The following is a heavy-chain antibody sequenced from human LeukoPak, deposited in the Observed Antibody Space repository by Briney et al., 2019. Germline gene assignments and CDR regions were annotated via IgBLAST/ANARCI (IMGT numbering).Heavy chain of an antibody. CDR3: TTVPRITIFGVLDY. J-gene: IGHJ4*02. Sequence: GGSLRLSRAASGFTFSNAYMSWVRQAPGKGLEWVGRIKSKTDGGTIDYAAPVKGRFTISRDDSKNTLYLQMNSLKTEDTAMYYCTTVPRITIFGVLDYWGQGTLVTVSS. V-gene: IGHV3-15*01. CDR2: IKSKTDGGTI. CDR1: GFTFSNAY. D-gene: IGHD3-3*01.